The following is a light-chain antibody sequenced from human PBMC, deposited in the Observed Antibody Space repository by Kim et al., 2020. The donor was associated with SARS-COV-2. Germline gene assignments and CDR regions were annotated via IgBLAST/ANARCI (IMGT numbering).Light chain of an antibody. J-gene: IGKJ2*03. CDR1: QTVLDNSVNKNL. Sequence: TAININPSQTVLDNSVNKNLLAGYYQKPGPAPKLLIDVTANRESGVSDRFSGSGFETDFILAIISLQAEDVVIYYCQQYYSTRASFGQGTKLEI. CDR3: QQYYSTRAS. CDR2: VTA. V-gene: IGKV4-1*01.